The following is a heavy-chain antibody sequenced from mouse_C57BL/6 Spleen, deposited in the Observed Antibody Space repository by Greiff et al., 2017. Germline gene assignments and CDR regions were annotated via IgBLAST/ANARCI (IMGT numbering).Heavy chain of an antibody. CDR1: GYTFTSYW. D-gene: IGHD6-1*01. CDR3: TRRTLCFYYAMDD. J-gene: IGHJ4*01. V-gene: IGHV1-53*01. Sequence: QVQLQQPGTELVKPGASVKLSCKASGYTFTSYWMHWVKQRPGQGLEWIGNINPSDGGTNYNEKFKSKATLTVDKSSSTAYLQLSSLTSEDSAVYYCTRRTLCFYYAMDDWGQGTSVTVSS. CDR2: INPSDGGT.